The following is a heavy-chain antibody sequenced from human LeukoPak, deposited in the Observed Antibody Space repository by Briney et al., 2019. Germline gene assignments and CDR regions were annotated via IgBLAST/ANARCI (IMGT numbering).Heavy chain of an antibody. CDR1: GVTFRSYS. CDR3: ARDPPHLYSGYDDGSFDY. CDR2: FIPMFDTT. D-gene: IGHD5-12*01. Sequence: SVKVSCKVSGVTFRSYSFGWVRQAPGQGLEWMGDFIPMFDTTNYAQKFQGRVTITADKSTSTAYMELSSLRSEDTAVYYCARDPPHLYSGYDDGSFDYWGQGTLVTVSS. J-gene: IGHJ4*02. V-gene: IGHV1-69*06.